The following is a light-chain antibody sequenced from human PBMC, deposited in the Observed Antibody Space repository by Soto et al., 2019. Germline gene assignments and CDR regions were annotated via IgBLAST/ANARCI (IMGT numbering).Light chain of an antibody. J-gene: IGKJ1*01. CDR3: QQSFSTPPT. CDR1: QSISSF. Sequence: DIQMTQSQSSLSASVVDRVTITCRASQSISSFLTWYQQKAGKAPKLLIYAASSLQSGVPSRFSGSGSGTDFTLTISSLQPEDFASYYCQQSFSTPPTFGQGTKVDIK. V-gene: IGKV1-39*01. CDR2: AAS.